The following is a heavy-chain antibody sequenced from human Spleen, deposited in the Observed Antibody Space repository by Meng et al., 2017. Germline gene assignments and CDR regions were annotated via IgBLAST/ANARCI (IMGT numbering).Heavy chain of an antibody. CDR3: ARTLYSSSWVIDY. V-gene: IGHV1-69*13. D-gene: IGHD6-13*01. CDR1: GGTFSSDA. J-gene: IGHJ4*02. CDR2: IVPIFGEA. Sequence: SVKVSCKVSGGTFSSDAVSWVRQAPGHGLEWMGGIVPIFGEANYAQKFQGRVTITADESTTTAYMQLGSLRSEDTAVYYCARTLYSSSWVIDYWGQGTLVTVSS.